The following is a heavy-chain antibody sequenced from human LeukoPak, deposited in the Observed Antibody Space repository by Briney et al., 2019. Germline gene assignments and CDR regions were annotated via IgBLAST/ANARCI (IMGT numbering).Heavy chain of an antibody. CDR1: DGSINIYY. CDR2: IYNSGST. D-gene: IGHD5-18*01. V-gene: IGHV4-59*01. Sequence: SETLSLTCTVSDGSINIYYWSWIRQAPGKGLEWIGYIYNSGSTNYNPSLRRRVAISMDTSKIQFSLRLTSVTAADTAMYYCARGYNYGAHYWFDYWGQGTLVTVSS. J-gene: IGHJ4*02. CDR3: ARGYNYGAHYWFDY.